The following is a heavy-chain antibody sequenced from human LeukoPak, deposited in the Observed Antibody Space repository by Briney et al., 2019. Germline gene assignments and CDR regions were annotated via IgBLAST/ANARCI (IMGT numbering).Heavy chain of an antibody. V-gene: IGHV3-23*01. CDR1: GFNFGGHY. Sequence: GGSLRLSCATSGFNFGGHYMSWVRQAPGKGLEWVSAISGSGGSTYYADSVKGRFTISRDNSKNTLYLQMNSLRAEDTAVYYCAIPPMTTVTTIDYWGQGTLVTVSS. CDR3: AIPPMTTVTTIDY. J-gene: IGHJ4*02. CDR2: ISGSGGST. D-gene: IGHD4-17*01.